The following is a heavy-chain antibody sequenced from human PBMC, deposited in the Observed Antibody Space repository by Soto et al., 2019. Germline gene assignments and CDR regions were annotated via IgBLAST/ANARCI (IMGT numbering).Heavy chain of an antibody. CDR3: AREEHSTGYSDACEM. CDR2: VKQDGSEN. Sequence: GGSLRLSCESSGFNCTNYVMSWVRPAPAKGLEWVATVKQDGSENNYVDSVKGRFTISRDNAKNSLYLQMKSLGAEDTALYYCAREEHSTGYSDACEMWGRGTMVTVSS. V-gene: IGHV3-7*01. CDR1: GFNCTNYV. D-gene: IGHD3-9*01. J-gene: IGHJ3*02.